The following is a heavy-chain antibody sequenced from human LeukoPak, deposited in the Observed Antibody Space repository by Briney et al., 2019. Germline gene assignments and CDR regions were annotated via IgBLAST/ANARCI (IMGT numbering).Heavy chain of an antibody. Sequence: GASVKVSCKASGYTFTGYYMHWVRQAPGQGLEWMGWINPNSGGTNYAQEFQGRVTMTRDTSISTAYMELSRLRSDDTAVYYCARGGTMVRGVVAAFDIWGQGTMATVSS. D-gene: IGHD3-10*01. CDR3: ARGGTMVRGVVAAFDI. V-gene: IGHV1-2*02. CDR1: GYTFTGYY. CDR2: INPNSGGT. J-gene: IGHJ3*02.